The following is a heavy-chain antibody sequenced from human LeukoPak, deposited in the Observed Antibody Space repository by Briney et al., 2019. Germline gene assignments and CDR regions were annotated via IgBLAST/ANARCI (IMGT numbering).Heavy chain of an antibody. D-gene: IGHD6-13*01. J-gene: IGHJ6*02. Sequence: ASVKVSCKASGGTFSSYAISWVRQAPGQGLEWMGWISAYNGNTNYAQKLQGRVTMTTDTSTSTAYMELRSLRSDDTAVYYCARLGSSWYRNYGMDVWGQGTTVIVSS. CDR1: GGTFSSYA. CDR2: ISAYNGNT. CDR3: ARLGSSWYRNYGMDV. V-gene: IGHV1-18*01.